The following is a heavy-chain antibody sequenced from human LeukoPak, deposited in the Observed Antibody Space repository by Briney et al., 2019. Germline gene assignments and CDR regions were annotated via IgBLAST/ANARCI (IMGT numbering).Heavy chain of an antibody. CDR2: IKEDGSEK. CDR1: AFTFRSYW. D-gene: IGHD6-13*01. Sequence: PGGSLRLSCAASAFTFRSYWMTWVRQAPGKGLEWVANIKEDGSEKYYVGSVKGRFTISRDNAKNSLYLQMNSLRVEDTAVYYCARGGFSSSWYISRDYWGQGTLVTVSS. V-gene: IGHV3-7*01. CDR3: ARGGFSSSWYISRDY. J-gene: IGHJ4*02.